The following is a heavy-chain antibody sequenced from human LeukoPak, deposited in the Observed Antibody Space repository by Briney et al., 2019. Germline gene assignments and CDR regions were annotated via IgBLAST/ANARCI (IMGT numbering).Heavy chain of an antibody. J-gene: IGHJ5*02. CDR1: GFTFSSYG. CDR3: AKERDPSPENNWFDP. D-gene: IGHD2-21*02. Sequence: GGSLRLSCAASGFTFSSYGMHWVRQAPGKGLEWVSCISRNSGSIGYADSVKGRFTISRDNAKNSLYLQMNSLRAEDTAVYYGAKERDPSPENNWFDPWGQGTLLTDSS. V-gene: IGHV3-9*01. CDR2: ISRNSGSI.